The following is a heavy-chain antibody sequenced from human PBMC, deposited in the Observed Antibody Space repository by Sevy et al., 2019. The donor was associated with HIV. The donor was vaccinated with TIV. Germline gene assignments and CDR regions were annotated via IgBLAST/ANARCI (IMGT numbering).Heavy chain of an antibody. CDR2: IYSDGTT. CDR1: GFTVNSNY. CDR3: ARGKSGYGYALNY. Sequence: GGSLRLSCAASGFTVNSNYMTWVRQAPGKGLEGVSGIYSDGTTYHADSVKDRFTISRDNFKNTLHLQMNSLRAEDTAVYYCARGKSGYGYALNYWGQGTLVTVSS. V-gene: IGHV3-66*01. D-gene: IGHD5-18*01. J-gene: IGHJ4*02.